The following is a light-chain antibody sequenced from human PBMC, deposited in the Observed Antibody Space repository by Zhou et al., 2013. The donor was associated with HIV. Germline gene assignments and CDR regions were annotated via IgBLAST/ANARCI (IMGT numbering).Light chain of an antibody. V-gene: IGKV1-39*01. CDR1: QSIATY. Sequence: DIQMTQSPSSLSASVGDRVTVTCRASQSIATYLNWYRQTPGRAPQLLIYGASSLQSGVPSRFRGSGSGTEFTLTISSLQPDDFATYFCQQYNSYSSFGQGTKVEIK. CDR3: QQYNSYSS. CDR2: GAS. J-gene: IGKJ1*01.